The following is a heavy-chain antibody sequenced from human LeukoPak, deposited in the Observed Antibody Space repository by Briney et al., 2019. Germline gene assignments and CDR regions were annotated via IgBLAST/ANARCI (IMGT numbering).Heavy chain of an antibody. CDR1: GFTFTNYG. Sequence: GGSLRLSCAASAASGFTFTNYGMNWVRQAPGKGLEWVSYISISTTTIHYADSVKGRFTISRDNAKNSLYLQMNSLRAEDTAVYYCARDTTGYSYGSDYWGQGTLVTVSS. J-gene: IGHJ4*02. CDR2: ISISTTTI. V-gene: IGHV3-48*04. D-gene: IGHD5-18*01. CDR3: ARDTTGYSYGSDY.